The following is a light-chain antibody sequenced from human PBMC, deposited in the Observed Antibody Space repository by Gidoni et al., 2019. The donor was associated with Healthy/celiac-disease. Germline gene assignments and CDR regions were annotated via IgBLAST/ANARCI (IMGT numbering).Light chain of an antibody. Sequence: SVMTQPPSVCGAPGQRVTISCTGSSSNIGAGYDVHWYQQLPGTAPNILIYGNSNRPSGVPVRFSGSQSGTSASLASTGLQAEDEAYYYFQSYYSSLSYVFGTGTKITVL. CDR1: SSNIGAGYD. CDR2: GNS. CDR3: QSYYSSLSYV. J-gene: IGLJ1*01. V-gene: IGLV1-40*01.